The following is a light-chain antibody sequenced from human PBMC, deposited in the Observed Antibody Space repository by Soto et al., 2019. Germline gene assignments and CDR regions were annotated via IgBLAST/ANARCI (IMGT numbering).Light chain of an antibody. CDR2: AAS. CDR1: QTVSRS. V-gene: IGKV1-39*01. J-gene: IGKJ1*01. CDR3: QQSYHTPQT. Sequence: DIQMTQSPSSLSASVGDRVTITCRASQTVSRSLNWYQQKPGRAPVLLIYAASSLQSGVPSRFSGSGSGTDFTLSISSLQTEDFATYYCQQSYHTPQTFGQGTKVDI.